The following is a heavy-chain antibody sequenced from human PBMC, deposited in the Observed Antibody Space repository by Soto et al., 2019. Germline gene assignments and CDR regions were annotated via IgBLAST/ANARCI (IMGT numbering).Heavy chain of an antibody. D-gene: IGHD3-16*01. Sequence: SETLSLTCTVSDGSISSYYWSWIRQPPGKGLEWIGYIFYTGSGSTNYNPSLKSRVTISVDTSMNQFSLKLRSVTAADTAVYYCARVRYELGVRYYFYGMDVWGQGTTVTVS. V-gene: IGHV4-59*01. CDR2: IFYTGSGST. CDR3: ARVRYELGVRYYFYGMDV. J-gene: IGHJ6*02. CDR1: DGSISSYY.